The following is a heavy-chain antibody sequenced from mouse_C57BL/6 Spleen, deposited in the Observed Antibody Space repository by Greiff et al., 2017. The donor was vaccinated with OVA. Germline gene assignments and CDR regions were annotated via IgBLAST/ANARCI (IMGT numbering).Heavy chain of an antibody. Sequence: EVQGVESGGGLVKPGGSLKLSCAASGFTFSSYAMSWVRQTPEKRLGWVATISDGGSYTYYPDNVKGRSPISRDKPKNNLYLQMSHLKSEDTAMYYGARAGATMVTTSAMDYWGQGTSVTVSS. D-gene: IGHD2-2*01. V-gene: IGHV5-4*01. CDR1: GFTFSSYA. CDR2: ISDGGSYT. CDR3: ARAGATMVTTSAMDY. J-gene: IGHJ4*01.